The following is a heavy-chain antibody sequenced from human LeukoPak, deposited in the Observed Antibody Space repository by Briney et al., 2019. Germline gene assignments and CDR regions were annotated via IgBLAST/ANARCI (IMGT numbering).Heavy chain of an antibody. J-gene: IGHJ4*02. Sequence: GGSLRLSCAASGFTFSSYAMHWVRQAPGKGLEYVSAISSNGGSTYYANSVKGRFTISRDNSKNTLYLQMNSLRAEDTAVYYCAKGGLLVASFDYWGQGTLVTVSS. CDR3: AKGGLLVASFDY. CDR1: GFTFSSYA. V-gene: IGHV3-64*01. D-gene: IGHD5-12*01. CDR2: ISSNGGST.